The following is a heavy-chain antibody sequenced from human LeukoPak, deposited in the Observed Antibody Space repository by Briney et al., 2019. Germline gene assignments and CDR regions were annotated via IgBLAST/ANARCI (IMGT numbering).Heavy chain of an antibody. CDR3: ARLNNHGSGSFRVDY. D-gene: IGHD3-10*01. CDR2: IYYSGST. V-gene: IGHV4-39*01. Sequence: SETLSLTCAVYGGSFSGYYWGWIRQPPGKGLEWIGSIYYSGSTYYNPSLKGRVTISVDTSKNQFSLKLSSVTAADTAVYYCARLNNHGSGSFRVDYWGQGTLVTVSS. CDR1: GGSFSGYY. J-gene: IGHJ4*02.